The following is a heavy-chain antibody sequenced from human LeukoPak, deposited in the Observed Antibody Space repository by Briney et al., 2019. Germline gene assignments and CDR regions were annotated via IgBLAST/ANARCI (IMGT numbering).Heavy chain of an antibody. V-gene: IGHV1-2*04. CDR2: INPNSGGT. Sequence: ASVKVSCKASGYTFTGYHMHWVRQAPGQGLEWMGWINPNSGGTNYAQKFQGWVTMTRDTSISTAYMELSRLRSDDTAVYYCARGDLTGTRIYYYSMDVWGQGTTVTVSS. D-gene: IGHD1-20*01. J-gene: IGHJ6*02. CDR1: GYTFTGYH. CDR3: ARGDLTGTRIYYYSMDV.